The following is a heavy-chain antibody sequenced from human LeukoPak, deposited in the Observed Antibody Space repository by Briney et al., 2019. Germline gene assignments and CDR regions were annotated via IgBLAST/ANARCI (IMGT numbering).Heavy chain of an antibody. CDR1: GGSIKTDF. J-gene: IGHJ4*02. D-gene: IGHD5-18*01. Sequence: SETLSLTCTVSGGSIKTDFWSWIRQPPGKGLEWIGYIYYSGSTNYNPSLKSRLTLSVDTSKNQFSLKLSSVTAADTAVYYCARLSGYSNYRRVDHWGQGTLVTVSS. CDR3: ARLSGYSNYRRVDH. CDR2: IYYSGST. V-gene: IGHV4-59*01.